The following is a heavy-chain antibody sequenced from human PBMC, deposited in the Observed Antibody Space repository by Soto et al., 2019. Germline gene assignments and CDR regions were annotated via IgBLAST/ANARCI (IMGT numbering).Heavy chain of an antibody. CDR1: GGSFSGYY. V-gene: IGHV4-34*01. CDR2: INHSGST. CDR3: ARGTMVRGVIVDY. J-gene: IGHJ4*02. Sequence: QVQLQQWGAGLLKPSETLSLTCAVYGGSFSGYYWSWIRQPPGKGLEWIGEINHSGSTNYNPSLKSRVTISVYTSKNQFSLKLSSVTAADTAVYYCARGTMVRGVIVDYWGQGTLVTVSS. D-gene: IGHD3-10*01.